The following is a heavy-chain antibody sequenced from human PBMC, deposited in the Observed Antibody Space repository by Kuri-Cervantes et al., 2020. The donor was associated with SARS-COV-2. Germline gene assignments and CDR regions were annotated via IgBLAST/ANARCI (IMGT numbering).Heavy chain of an antibody. CDR3: ARGCITMVRGVHKGYYYYMDV. CDR1: GGSINSSSFY. J-gene: IGHJ6*03. V-gene: IGHV4-39*07. Sequence: ASLRLSCSVSGGSINSSSFYWGWIRQPPGKGLEWIGMIYYSGSPYYNPSLKSRVTISVDTPENLYSLKVNSVTAADTAVYYCARGCITMVRGVHKGYYYYMDVWGKGTTVTVSS. D-gene: IGHD3-10*01. CDR2: IYYSGSP.